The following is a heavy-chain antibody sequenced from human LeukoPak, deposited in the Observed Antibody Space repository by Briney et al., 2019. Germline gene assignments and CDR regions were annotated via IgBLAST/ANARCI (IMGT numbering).Heavy chain of an antibody. J-gene: IGHJ4*02. V-gene: IGHV3-30*18. Sequence: HPGGSLRLSCAASGFTFSSYGMHWVRQAPGKGLEWVAVISYDGSNKYYADSVKGRFTISRDNSKNTLYLQMNSQRAEDTAVYYCAKQLSKAVAGAFDYWGQGTLVTVSS. CDR2: ISYDGSNK. D-gene: IGHD6-19*01. CDR1: GFTFSSYG. CDR3: AKQLSKAVAGAFDY.